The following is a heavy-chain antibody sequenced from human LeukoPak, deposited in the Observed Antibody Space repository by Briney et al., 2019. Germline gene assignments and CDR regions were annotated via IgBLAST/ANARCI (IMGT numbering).Heavy chain of an antibody. V-gene: IGHV1-46*01. CDR2: INPSGTTT. CDR3: ARALKAQRRRPNYYYYYMDV. CDR1: GYTFTTHY. D-gene: IGHD6-25*01. J-gene: IGHJ6*03. Sequence: GASVKVSCKASGYTFTTHYMHWVRQAPGQGLEWMGLINPSGTTTNYAQKFQGRVTITRNTSISTAYMELSSLRSEDTAVYYCARALKAQRRRPNYYYYYMDVWGKGTTVTVSS.